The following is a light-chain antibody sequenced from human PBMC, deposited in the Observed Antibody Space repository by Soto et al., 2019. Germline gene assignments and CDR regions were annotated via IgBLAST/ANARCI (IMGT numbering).Light chain of an antibody. CDR2: DAS. V-gene: IGKV1-5*01. J-gene: IGKJ4*01. Sequence: DIQMTQSPSTLSASVGDRVTITCRASQSISSWLAWYQQKPGKAPKLLIYDASSLESGVPSRFSGSGSGTECTLTISSLQPDDFATYYCQQYHSYSARTFGGGTKVEIK. CDR1: QSISSW. CDR3: QQYHSYSART.